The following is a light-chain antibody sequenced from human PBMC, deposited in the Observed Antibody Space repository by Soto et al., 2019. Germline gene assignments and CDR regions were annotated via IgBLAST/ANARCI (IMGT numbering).Light chain of an antibody. CDR1: QGISSY. CDR3: QQLNSYPQIT. CDR2: VAS. J-gene: IGKJ5*01. V-gene: IGKV1-9*01. Sequence: DIQLTQSPSFLSASVGDRVTITCRASQGISSYLAWYQHKPGKAPKLLIYVASTLQSGVPSRFSGSGSGTEFTLTISSLQPEDFATYYCQQLNSYPQITFGQGTRLEIK.